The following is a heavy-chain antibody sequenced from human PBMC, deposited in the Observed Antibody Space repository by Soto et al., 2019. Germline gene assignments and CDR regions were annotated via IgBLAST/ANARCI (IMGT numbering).Heavy chain of an antibody. CDR1: GFTFSNYA. J-gene: IGHJ4*02. Sequence: EVQLLESGGDLVQPGGSLRLSCAASGFTFSNYAMSWVRQAPGKGLEWVSLIRGGGGPTNYADSVKGRFTVSRDNSNKMLFLQMSSVRADDTAVYYCVKDFRVGYDWTDHWGQGTLVTVSS. CDR3: VKDFRVGYDWTDH. V-gene: IGHV3-23*01. CDR2: IRGGGGPT. D-gene: IGHD5-12*01.